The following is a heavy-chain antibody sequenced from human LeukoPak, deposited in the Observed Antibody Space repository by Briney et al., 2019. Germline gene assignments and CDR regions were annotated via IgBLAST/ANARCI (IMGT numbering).Heavy chain of an antibody. J-gene: IGHJ4*02. V-gene: IGHV3-66*01. CDR1: GFTVSGNY. CDR2: IYTGGNT. Sequence: GGSLRLSCAASGFTVSGNYMSWVRQAPGKGLEWVSLIYTGGNTYYADSVKGRFTLSRDNSKNTVYLQMNSLRVEDTAMYYCATISDLLYYFDSWGQGTLVTVSS. CDR3: ATISDLLYYFDS.